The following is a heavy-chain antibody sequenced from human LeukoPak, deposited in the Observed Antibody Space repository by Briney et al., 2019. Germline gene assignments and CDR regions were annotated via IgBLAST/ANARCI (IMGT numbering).Heavy chain of an antibody. D-gene: IGHD3-9*01. CDR1: GGSISTYY. V-gene: IGHV4-4*07. J-gene: IGHJ5*02. CDR3: ARHKGDWGFDP. CDR2: IYIIGST. Sequence: SETLALICTVSGGSISTYYWSWIRQPAGKGLEWIGRIYIIGSTNYNPSLKSRVTMSGDTSKNQLSLKLSSVTAADTAVYYCARHKGDWGFDPWGQGTLDTVSS.